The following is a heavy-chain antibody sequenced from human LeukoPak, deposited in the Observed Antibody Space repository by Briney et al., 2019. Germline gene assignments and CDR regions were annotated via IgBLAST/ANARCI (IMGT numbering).Heavy chain of an antibody. J-gene: IGHJ4*02. CDR1: GFTFSSYS. CDR3: ARDSVQLWSHDY. V-gene: IGHV3-21*01. D-gene: IGHD5-18*01. CDR2: ISSSSSYI. Sequence: GGSLRLSCAASGFTFSSYSMNWVRQAPGKGLELVSSISSSSSYIYYADSVKGRFTISRDNAKNSLYLHMNSLRAEDTAVYYCARDSVQLWSHDYWGQGTLVTVSS.